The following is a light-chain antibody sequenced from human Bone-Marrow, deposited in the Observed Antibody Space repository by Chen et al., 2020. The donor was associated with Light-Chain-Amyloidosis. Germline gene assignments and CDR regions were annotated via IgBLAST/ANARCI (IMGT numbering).Light chain of an antibody. CDR1: SSDVGGDNH. J-gene: IGLJ1*01. V-gene: IGLV2-14*01. CDR3: SSYTITNTLV. CDR2: EVT. Sequence: QSALTQPASVSGSPGQSITISCTGTSSDVGGDNHVSWYQQHPDKAPKLMIYEVTNRPSWVPDRFSGSKYDNTASLTIYGLQTEDEADDFCSSYTITNTLVFGSGTRVTVL.